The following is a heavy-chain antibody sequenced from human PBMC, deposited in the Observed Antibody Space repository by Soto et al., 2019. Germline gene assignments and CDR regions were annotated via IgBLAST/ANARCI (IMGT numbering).Heavy chain of an antibody. CDR1: GYTFTSYY. Sequence: ASVKVSCKASGYTFTSYYMHWVRQAPGQGLEWMGIINPSGGSTSYAQKFQGRVTMTRDTSTSTVYMELSSLRSEDTAVYYCARDGRSIAAAGRGHNYYGMDAWGQGTTVTVSS. CDR2: INPSGGST. CDR3: ARDGRSIAAAGRGHNYYGMDA. J-gene: IGHJ6*02. D-gene: IGHD6-13*01. V-gene: IGHV1-46*01.